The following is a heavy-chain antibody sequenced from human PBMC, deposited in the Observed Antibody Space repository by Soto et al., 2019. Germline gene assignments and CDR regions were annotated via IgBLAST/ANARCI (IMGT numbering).Heavy chain of an antibody. J-gene: IGHJ4*02. CDR2: ISTDGSFT. CDR3: ATFGIDWSLSY. Sequence: EMQLVESGGGLVQPGGSLRLSCAASDFTFSRYWVHWVRQAPGKGLEWVSRISTDGSFTGYADSVKGRFTISRDHAKNTLSLQMNSLRADDTAVYYCATFGIDWSLSYWGQGSLVTVSS. CDR1: DFTFSRYW. D-gene: IGHD3-9*01. V-gene: IGHV3-74*01.